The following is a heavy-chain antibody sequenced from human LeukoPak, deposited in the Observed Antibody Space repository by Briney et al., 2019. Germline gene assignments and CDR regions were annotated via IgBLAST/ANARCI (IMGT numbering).Heavy chain of an antibody. D-gene: IGHD6-13*01. J-gene: IGHJ4*02. Sequence: GGSLRLSCAASGFTFSSYGMHWVRQAPGKGLEWVAVIWYDGISKYYADSVKGPFTISRDNSTNTLYLQMNSLRAEDTAVYYCATDAVYSSSWQYYWGQGPLLTVSS. CDR1: GFTFSSYG. CDR3: ATDAVYSSSWQYY. V-gene: IGHV3-33*01. CDR2: IWYDGISK.